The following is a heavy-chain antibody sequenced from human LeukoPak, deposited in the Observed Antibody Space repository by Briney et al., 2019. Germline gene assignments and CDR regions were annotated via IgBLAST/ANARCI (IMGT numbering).Heavy chain of an antibody. Sequence: GGSLRLSCAASGFAFSSYSMNWVRQAPGKGLEWVSYISSSGSTIYYADSVKGRFTISRDNAKNSLYLQMNSLRAEDTAVYYCAREYSSSSGRAFDIWGQGTMVTVSS. D-gene: IGHD6-6*01. V-gene: IGHV3-48*01. CDR3: AREYSSSSGRAFDI. J-gene: IGHJ3*02. CDR2: ISSSGSTI. CDR1: GFAFSSYS.